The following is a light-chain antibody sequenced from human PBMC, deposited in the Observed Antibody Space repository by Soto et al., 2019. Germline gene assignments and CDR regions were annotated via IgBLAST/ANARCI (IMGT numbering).Light chain of an antibody. J-gene: IGLJ1*01. V-gene: IGLV2-23*01. CDR3: CSYAGSSTDV. CDR1: SSDVDDYNL. Sequence: QSALTQPRSVSGSPGQSVTISCTGTSSDVDDYNLVSWYQQHPGKAPKLMIYEGSKRPSGVSNRFSGSKSGNTASLTISILQAEDEADYYCCSYAGSSTDVFGTGTKLTVL. CDR2: EGS.